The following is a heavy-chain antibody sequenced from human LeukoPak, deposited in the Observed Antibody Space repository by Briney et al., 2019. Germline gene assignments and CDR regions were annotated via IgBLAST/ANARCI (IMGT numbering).Heavy chain of an antibody. CDR1: GFTFSRNA. CDR2: INGSGNRT. CDR3: AKWGCSGGSCYPFDY. Sequence: PGGSLRLSCAASGFTFSRNAMGWVSQAAGKGLEWVSAINGSGNRTYYADSVKGRFTISRDNSKNTLYLQMNSLRAEDTAIYYCAKWGCSGGSCYPFDYWGQGTLVTVSS. J-gene: IGHJ4*02. V-gene: IGHV3-23*01. D-gene: IGHD2-15*01.